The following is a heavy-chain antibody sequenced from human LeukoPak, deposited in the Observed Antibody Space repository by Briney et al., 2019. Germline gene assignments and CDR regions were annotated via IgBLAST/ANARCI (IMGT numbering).Heavy chain of an antibody. Sequence: ASVKVSCKASGYTFTSYAMHWVRQAPGQRLEWMGWINAGNGNTKYSQKFQGRVTITRDTSASTAYMELSSLRSEDTAVYYCARGLYYYDSSGYYHDAFDIWGQGTMVTVSS. CDR1: GYTFTSYA. V-gene: IGHV1-3*01. J-gene: IGHJ3*02. CDR2: INAGNGNT. CDR3: ARGLYYYDSSGYYHDAFDI. D-gene: IGHD3-22*01.